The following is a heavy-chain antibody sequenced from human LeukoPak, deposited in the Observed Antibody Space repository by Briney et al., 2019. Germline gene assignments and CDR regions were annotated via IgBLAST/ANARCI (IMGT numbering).Heavy chain of an antibody. Sequence: GGSLRLSCAASGFTVSSNYMNWVRQAPGKGLEWVANIKQDGSEKYYVDSVKGRFTISRDNAKNSLFLQMDSLRAEDTAVYYCARDEWAGTVAYWGQGTLVTVSS. CDR2: IKQDGSEK. J-gene: IGHJ4*02. V-gene: IGHV3-7*01. D-gene: IGHD6-19*01. CDR3: ARDEWAGTVAY. CDR1: GFTVSSNY.